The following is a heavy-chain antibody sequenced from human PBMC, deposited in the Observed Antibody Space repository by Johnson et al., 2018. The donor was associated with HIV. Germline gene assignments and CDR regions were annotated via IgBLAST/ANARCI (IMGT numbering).Heavy chain of an antibody. D-gene: IGHD6-19*01. J-gene: IGHJ3*02. V-gene: IGHV3-11*01. Sequence: QVQLVESGGGLVKPGGSLRLSCAASGFTFSDYYMSLIRQAPGKGLEWVSYISSSGSTIYYADSVKGRFTISRDNSRNTLYLQMKSLRAEDTAVYYCAKDLGITVAGRGGLDAVDIWGQGTMVTVSS. CDR3: AKDLGITVAGRGGLDAVDI. CDR2: ISSSGSTI. CDR1: GFTFSDYY.